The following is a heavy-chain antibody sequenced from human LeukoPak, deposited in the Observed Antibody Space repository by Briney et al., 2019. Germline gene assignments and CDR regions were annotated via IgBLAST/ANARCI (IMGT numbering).Heavy chain of an antibody. Sequence: ASVKVSCKASGYTFTSYGINWVRQAPGQGLEWMGWISAYNGNTNYAQKFQGRVTMTEDTSTDTAYMELSSLRSEDTAVYYCATDRPLGSVGAFDYWGQGTLVTVSS. CDR1: GYTFTSYG. D-gene: IGHD1-26*01. J-gene: IGHJ4*02. CDR3: ATDRPLGSVGAFDY. CDR2: ISAYNGNT. V-gene: IGHV1-18*01.